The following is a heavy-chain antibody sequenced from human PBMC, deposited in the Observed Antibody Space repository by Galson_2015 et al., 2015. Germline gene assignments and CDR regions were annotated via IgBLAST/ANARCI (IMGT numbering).Heavy chain of an antibody. Sequence: QSGAEVKKPGESLKISCKGSGYNFSNRWIGWVRQLPGKGLERMGIIYPGDSEIRYSPSSEGQVTISADTSISTAYMQWSSLKASDTAIYFCVRRVAAAGSFYYYYMDVWGKGTTVTVSS. CDR2: IYPGDSEI. D-gene: IGHD6-13*01. CDR3: VRRVAAAGSFYYYYMDV. V-gene: IGHV5-51*01. J-gene: IGHJ6*03. CDR1: GYNFSNRW.